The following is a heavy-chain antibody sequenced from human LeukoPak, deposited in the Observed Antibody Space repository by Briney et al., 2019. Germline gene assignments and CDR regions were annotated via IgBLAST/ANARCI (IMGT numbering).Heavy chain of an antibody. J-gene: IGHJ4*02. CDR3: ARDLVGGDGYNYVDY. CDR1: GYTFTGYY. D-gene: IGHD5-24*01. Sequence: ASVKVSCKASGYTFTGYYMHWVRQAPGQGLEWMGWINPNSGGTNYAQKFQGRVTMTRDTSISTAYMELSRLRSDDTAVYYCARDLVGGDGYNYVDYGGQEPRATDPS. CDR2: INPNSGGT. V-gene: IGHV1-2*02.